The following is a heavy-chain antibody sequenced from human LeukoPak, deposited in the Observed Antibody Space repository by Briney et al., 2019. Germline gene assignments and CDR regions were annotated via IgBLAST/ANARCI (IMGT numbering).Heavy chain of an antibody. V-gene: IGHV4-59*01. J-gene: IGHJ2*01. CDR1: GGSISSYY. D-gene: IGHD1-26*01. Sequence: PSETLSLTCTVSGGSISSYYWSWIRQPPGMGLEWIGCIYYSGITNYNPSLKSRVTISVDTSKDHFSLRLTSVTAADTAVYYCARSFLGDWYFDLWGRGTLVTVSS. CDR3: ARSFLGDWYFDL. CDR2: IYYSGIT.